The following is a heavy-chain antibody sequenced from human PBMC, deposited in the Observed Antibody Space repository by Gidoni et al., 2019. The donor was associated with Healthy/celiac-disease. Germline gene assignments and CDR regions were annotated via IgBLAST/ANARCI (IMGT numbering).Heavy chain of an antibody. D-gene: IGHD3-10*01. Sequence: DVQLVQSGAAVKKPGESLTISCKGSGYSFTSYWIGWVRQMPGKGLEWMGIIYPGDSDTRYSPSFQGQVTISADKSISTAYLQWSSLKASDTAMYYCARGPYYYGSGSYYPNDYWGQGTLVTVSS. CDR3: ARGPYYYGSGSYYPNDY. CDR2: IYPGDSDT. V-gene: IGHV5-51*01. J-gene: IGHJ4*02. CDR1: GYSFTSYW.